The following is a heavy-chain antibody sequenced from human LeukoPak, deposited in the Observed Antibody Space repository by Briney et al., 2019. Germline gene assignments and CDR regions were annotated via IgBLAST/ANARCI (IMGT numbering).Heavy chain of an antibody. V-gene: IGHV4-61*02. Sequence: PSETLSLTCTVSGGSISSGSYYWSWIRQPAGEGLEWIGRIYTSGSTNYNPSLKSRVTISVDTSKNQFSLKLSSVTAADTAVYYCARGVRSLYYYYYMDVWGKGTTVTVSS. J-gene: IGHJ6*03. CDR2: IYTSGST. CDR3: ARGVRSLYYYYYMDV. CDR1: GGSISSGSYY.